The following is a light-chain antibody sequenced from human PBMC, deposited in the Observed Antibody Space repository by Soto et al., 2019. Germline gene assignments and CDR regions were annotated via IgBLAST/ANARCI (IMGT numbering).Light chain of an antibody. CDR3: QNYYRAAFT. CDR2: HAS. Sequence: DIQMTQFPSSLSASVGDRVTITCRASQDIDNYVAWYQQRPGKVPKLLIYHASTLQPGVPSRFSGSGSGTDCTLTISSLQPEDGATYYCQNYYRAAFTFGPGTRVDIK. V-gene: IGKV1-27*01. CDR1: QDIDNY. J-gene: IGKJ3*01.